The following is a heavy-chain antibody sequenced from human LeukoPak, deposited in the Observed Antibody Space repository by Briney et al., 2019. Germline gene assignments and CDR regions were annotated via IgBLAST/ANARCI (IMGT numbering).Heavy chain of an antibody. Sequence: GGSLRLSCAASGFSFNSFSMNWVRQAPGRGLEWVSYITSSGTYIYYADSVRGRFTISRDNARNSLCLQMDSLTAEDTAIYYCARVFDVDYFSATGYSDYWGQGVLVTVSS. CDR1: GFSFNSFS. J-gene: IGHJ4*02. CDR3: ARVFDVDYFSATGYSDY. CDR2: ITSSGTYI. V-gene: IGHV3-21*06. D-gene: IGHD2/OR15-2a*01.